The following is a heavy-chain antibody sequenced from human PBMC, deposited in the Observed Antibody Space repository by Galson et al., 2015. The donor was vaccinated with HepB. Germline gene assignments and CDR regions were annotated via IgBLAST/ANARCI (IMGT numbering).Heavy chain of an antibody. V-gene: IGHV4-4*08. CDR2: THISGAI. CDR3: ARFEPKTASSLRRYFDP. CDR1: GGSIGTYC. Sequence: SETLSLTCTVSGGSIGTYCWSWIRQSPGRGLEWIGYTHISGAINYNPSLKSRVTMSVDTSKNQFSLKVSSVTAADTAVYYCARFEPKTASSLRRYFDPWGQGTLVTVSS. J-gene: IGHJ5*02. D-gene: IGHD6-13*01.